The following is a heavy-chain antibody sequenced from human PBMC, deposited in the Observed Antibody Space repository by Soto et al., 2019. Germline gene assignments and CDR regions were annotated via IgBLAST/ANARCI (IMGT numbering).Heavy chain of an antibody. V-gene: IGHV3-33*01. CDR1: GFTFSSYG. CDR2: IWYDGSNK. J-gene: IGHJ4*02. CDR3: ARDALPRMTIFGVDTTAFDY. Sequence: GGSLRLSCAASGFTFSSYGMHWVRQAPGKGLEWVAVIWYDGSNKYYADSVKGRFTISRDNSKNTLYLQMNSLRAEDTAVYYCARDALPRMTIFGVDTTAFDYWGQGPLVTVSS. D-gene: IGHD3-3*01.